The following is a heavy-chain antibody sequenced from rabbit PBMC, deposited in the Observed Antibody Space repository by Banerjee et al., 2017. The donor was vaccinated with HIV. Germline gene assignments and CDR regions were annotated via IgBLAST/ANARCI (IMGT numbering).Heavy chain of an antibody. Sequence: QSLEESGGDLVKPGASLTLTCTASGFSFSGSYYMCWVRQAPGKGLEWIGCIYIGSTGTYYASWAKGRFTISKTSSTTVTLQMTSLTAADTATYFCARGLVAGVLDLWGPGTLVTVS. V-gene: IGHV1S40*01. CDR3: ARGLVAGVLDL. J-gene: IGHJ4*01. CDR2: IYIGSTGT. D-gene: IGHD3-3*01. CDR1: GFSFSGSYY.